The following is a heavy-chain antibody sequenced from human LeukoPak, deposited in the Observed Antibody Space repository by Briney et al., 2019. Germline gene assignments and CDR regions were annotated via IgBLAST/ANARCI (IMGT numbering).Heavy chain of an antibody. V-gene: IGHV1-2*02. D-gene: IGHD4-17*01. J-gene: IGHJ4*02. CDR3: TAPGAPYGDYDVDY. CDR1: GFTFADYY. Sequence: GTSVKVSCKASGFTFADYYIHWVRQAPGQGLEWMGWINPDNGGTNYAQKFQGRVTMTRDTSINTAYMELSSLRSDDTAVYYCTAPGAPYGDYDVDYWGQGTLVTVSS. CDR2: INPDNGGT.